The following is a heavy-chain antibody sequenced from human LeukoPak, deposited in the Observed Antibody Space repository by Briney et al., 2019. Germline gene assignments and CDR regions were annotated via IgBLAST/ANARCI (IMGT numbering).Heavy chain of an antibody. CDR3: ARGPLRPADFWSGLHPIMDV. J-gene: IGHJ6*03. CDR1: GYTFTSYD. CDR2: MNPYSGNT. Sequence: GASVKVSCKASGYTFTSYDINWVRQATGQGLEWMGWMNPYSGNTGYAQKFQGRVTMTTNTSISTAYMELSSLRSEDTAVYYCARGPLRPADFWSGLHPIMDVWGKGTTVTVSS. V-gene: IGHV1-8*01. D-gene: IGHD3-3*01.